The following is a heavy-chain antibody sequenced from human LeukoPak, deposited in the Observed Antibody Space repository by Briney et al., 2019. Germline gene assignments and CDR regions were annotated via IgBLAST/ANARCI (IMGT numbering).Heavy chain of an antibody. CDR3: VKDLYDSPFDY. CDR2: ISSSGSTI. CDR1: GFTFSTYE. Sequence: GGSLRLSCAASGFTFSTYEMNWVRQAPGKGLEWVSYISSSGSTIYYADSVKGRFTISTDSSKNTLYLQMNSLRAEDTAVYYCVKDLYDSPFDYWGQGTLVTVSS. J-gene: IGHJ4*02. V-gene: IGHV3-48*03. D-gene: IGHD3-22*01.